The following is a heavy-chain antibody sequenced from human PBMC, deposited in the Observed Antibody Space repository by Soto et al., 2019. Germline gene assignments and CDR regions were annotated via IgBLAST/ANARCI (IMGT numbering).Heavy chain of an antibody. Sequence: QVQLVQSGAEVKKPGSSVKVSCKASGGTFSSYAISWVRQAPGQGLEWMGGIIPIFGTANYAQKFQGRVTITADKSTSTAYMELSSLRSEDTAVYYCASGDAYYYDSSGYLRFDYGGQGTLVTVSS. V-gene: IGHV1-69*06. CDR1: GGTFSSYA. CDR2: IIPIFGTA. CDR3: ASGDAYYYDSSGYLRFDY. D-gene: IGHD3-22*01. J-gene: IGHJ4*02.